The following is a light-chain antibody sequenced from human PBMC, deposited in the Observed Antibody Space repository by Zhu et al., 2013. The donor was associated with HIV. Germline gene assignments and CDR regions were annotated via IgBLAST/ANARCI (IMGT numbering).Light chain of an antibody. CDR3: QQYNSYSPIT. CDR2: DAS. V-gene: IGKV1-33*01. Sequence: DIQMTQSPSSLSASVGDRVTITCQASQDIGNYLNWYQQKPGKAPNLLIYDASNLETGVPSRFSGSGSGTEFTLTISSLHPDDFATYYCQQYNSYSPITFGQGTRVDIK. CDR1: QDIGNY. J-gene: IGKJ5*01.